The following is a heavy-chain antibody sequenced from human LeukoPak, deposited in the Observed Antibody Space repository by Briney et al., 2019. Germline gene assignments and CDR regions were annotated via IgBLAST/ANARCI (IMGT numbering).Heavy chain of an antibody. CDR1: GFTFSSYA. CDR2: ISGSGGST. D-gene: IGHD6-13*01. V-gene: IGHV3-23*01. J-gene: IGHJ4*02. Sequence: GGSLRLSCAASGFTFSSYAMSWVRQAPGKGLEWVSAISGSGGSTYYADSVKGRFTISRDNSKNTLYLQMNSLRAEVTAVYYCAKDLRYSSSWKFDYWGQGTLVTVSS. CDR3: AKDLRYSSSWKFDY.